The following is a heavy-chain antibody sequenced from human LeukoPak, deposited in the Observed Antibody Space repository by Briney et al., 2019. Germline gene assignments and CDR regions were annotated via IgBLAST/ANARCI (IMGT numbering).Heavy chain of an antibody. D-gene: IGHD1-26*01. CDR1: GYTFTSYW. Sequence: GESLKISCKGSGYTFTSYWIGWVRQMPGKGLEWMGIIYPGDSDTRYSPSFQGQVTISADKSISTAYLQWSSLKASDTAMYYCARHRGPEWEIRYFDYWGQGTLVTASS. V-gene: IGHV5-51*01. CDR3: ARHRGPEWEIRYFDY. CDR2: IYPGDSDT. J-gene: IGHJ4*02.